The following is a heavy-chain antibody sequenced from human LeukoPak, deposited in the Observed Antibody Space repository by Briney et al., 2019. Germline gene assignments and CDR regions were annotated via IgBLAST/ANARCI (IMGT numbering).Heavy chain of an antibody. J-gene: IGHJ5*02. CDR3: ARAPYDFSTGFSLNWFDP. D-gene: IGHD3-3*01. Sequence: ASVKVSCKASGYTFTTYAIHWVRQAPGQRLEWMGWINSDNGNTKYSQKFQGRVTITRDTSAYTAYMELRSLSSADTAIYFCARAPYDFSTGFSLNWFDPRGQGTLVTVSS. V-gene: IGHV1-3*04. CDR1: GYTFTTYA. CDR2: INSDNGNT.